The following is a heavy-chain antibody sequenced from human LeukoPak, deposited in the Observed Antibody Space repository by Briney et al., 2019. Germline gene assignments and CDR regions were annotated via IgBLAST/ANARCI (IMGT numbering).Heavy chain of an antibody. J-gene: IGHJ3*02. V-gene: IGHV4-4*02. CDR2: IYHTGST. Sequence: PSGTLSLTCAVSGGCISTTNWWSWVRQPPGKGLEWIGEIYHTGSTNYKPSLKSRVTISVDKSKNQFSLRLSSVTAADTAVYYCARDRATAGQTDAYDIWGQGTMVTVSS. D-gene: IGHD6-13*01. CDR3: ARDRATAGQTDAYDI. CDR1: GGCISTTNW.